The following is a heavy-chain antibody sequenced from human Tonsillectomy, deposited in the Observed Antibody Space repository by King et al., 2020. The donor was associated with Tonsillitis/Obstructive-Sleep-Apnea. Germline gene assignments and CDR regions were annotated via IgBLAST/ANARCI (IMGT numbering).Heavy chain of an antibody. V-gene: IGHV3-49*04. J-gene: IGHJ6*02. CDR1: GFTFGDYA. Sequence: VQLVESGGGLVQPGRSLRLSCTASGFTFGDYAMSWVRQAPGKGLEWVGFIRSKAYGGTTEYAASVKGRFTISRDDSKSIAYLQMNSLKTEDTAVYYCRVPGLLEWDETYYYYGMDVWGQGTTVTVSS. D-gene: IGHD3-3*01. CDR2: IRSKAYGGTT. CDR3: RVPGLLEWDETYYYYGMDV.